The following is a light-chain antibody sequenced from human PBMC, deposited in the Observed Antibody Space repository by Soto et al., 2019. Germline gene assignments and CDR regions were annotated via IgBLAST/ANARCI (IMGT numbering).Light chain of an antibody. CDR3: SSYTSSTTVV. CDR2: EVS. J-gene: IGLJ2*01. Sequence: QSALTQPASVSGSPGQSINISCSGTSSDVGGYNYVSWYQQHPGKAPKVMIYEVSNRPSGVSNRFSGSKSGNTASLTISGLQAEDEADYYCSSYTSSTTVVFGGGTKVTVL. V-gene: IGLV2-14*01. CDR1: SSDVGGYNY.